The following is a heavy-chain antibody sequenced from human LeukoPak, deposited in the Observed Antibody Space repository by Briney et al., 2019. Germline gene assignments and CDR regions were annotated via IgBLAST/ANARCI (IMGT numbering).Heavy chain of an antibody. D-gene: IGHD3-10*01. J-gene: IGHJ4*02. CDR2: IYHSGST. CDR3: ARVRGYGSGDY. CDR1: GASISSSDW. V-gene: IGHV4-4*02. Sequence: PSGTLSLTCGVSGASISSSDWLSWVRQPPGKGLEWIGEIYHSGSTNYNPSLKSRVTISVDTSKNQFSLKLSSVTAADTAVYYCARVRGYGSGDYWGQGTLVTVSS.